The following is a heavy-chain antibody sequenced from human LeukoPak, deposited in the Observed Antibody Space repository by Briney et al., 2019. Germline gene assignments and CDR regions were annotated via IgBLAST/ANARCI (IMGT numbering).Heavy chain of an antibody. CDR3: ASWVLVPRYHMDV. V-gene: IGHV4-61*02. D-gene: IGHD2-2*01. CDR2: IYTSGST. CDR1: GGSISSGSYY. Sequence: SQTLSLTFTVSGGSISSGSYYWSWIRPPAEKGLEWIGRIYTSGSTNYNPSLKSRVTISVDTSTNQFSLKLSSVTAADTVVYYCASWVLVPRYHMDVWGKGTTVTVSS. J-gene: IGHJ6*03.